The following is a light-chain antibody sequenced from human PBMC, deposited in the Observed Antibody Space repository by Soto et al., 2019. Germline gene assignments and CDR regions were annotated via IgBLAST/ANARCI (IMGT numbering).Light chain of an antibody. CDR2: GAS. Sequence: IGLSQSPGTVSLSPGERATLSCRASQSVSSSYLAWYQQKPGQAPRLLIYGASSRATGIPDRFSGSGSGTDFTLTISRLEPEDFAVYYCQQYGSSPLTFGGGTIVDIK. CDR3: QQYGSSPLT. V-gene: IGKV3-20*01. J-gene: IGKJ4*01. CDR1: QSVSSSY.